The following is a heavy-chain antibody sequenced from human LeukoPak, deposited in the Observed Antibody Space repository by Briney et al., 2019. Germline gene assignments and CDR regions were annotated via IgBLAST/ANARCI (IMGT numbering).Heavy chain of an antibody. V-gene: IGHV1-46*01. J-gene: IGHJ4*02. CDR3: ATEKGGSGSYYNPPGY. D-gene: IGHD3-10*01. CDR1: GYSFTTYY. CDR2: IDPNGGYT. Sequence: ASVKVSCKASGYSFTTYYIHWVRQAPGQGLEWMGIIDPNGGYTDYAQKFQGRVTITAGTSTDTAYMELSSLRSEDTAVYYCATEKGGSGSYYNPPGYWGQGTLVTVSS.